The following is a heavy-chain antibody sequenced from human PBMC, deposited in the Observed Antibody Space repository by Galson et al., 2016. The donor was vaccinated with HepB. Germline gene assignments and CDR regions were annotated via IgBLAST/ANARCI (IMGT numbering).Heavy chain of an antibody. Sequence: SLRLSCAASGFTFSNYGMHWVRQAPGKGLEWVAIIWYDGSNKYYADSVKGRFTISRDNSKNTLYLQMNSLRAEDTAVYYCAEEQRFGESLYNWFDPWGQGTLVTVSS. V-gene: IGHV3-30*02. CDR1: GFTFSNYG. J-gene: IGHJ5*02. D-gene: IGHD3-10*01. CDR2: IWYDGSNK. CDR3: AEEQRFGESLYNWFDP.